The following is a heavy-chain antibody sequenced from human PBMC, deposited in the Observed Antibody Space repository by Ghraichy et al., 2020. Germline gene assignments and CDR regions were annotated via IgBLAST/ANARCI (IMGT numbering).Heavy chain of an antibody. CDR3: SAGDTFDI. CDR2: INQDGREK. D-gene: IGHD3-10*01. J-gene: IGHJ3*02. V-gene: IGHV3-7*03. CDR1: GLIFSSYW. Sequence: LSLTCAASGLIFSSYWMTWVRQAPGKGLEWVANINQDGREKYYVGSVKGRFTISRDNAKNCLYLEMNNLGAEDTAVYSCSAGDTFDIWGRGTMVTVSS.